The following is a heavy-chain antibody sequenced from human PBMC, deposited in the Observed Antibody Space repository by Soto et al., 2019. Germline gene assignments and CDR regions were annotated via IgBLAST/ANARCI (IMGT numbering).Heavy chain of an antibody. Sequence: TSETLSLTCTVSGGSISSGDYYWSWIRQPPGKGLEWIGYIYYSGSTYYNPSLKSRVTISVDTSKNQFSLKLSSVTGADTAVYYCARDLWYSGSYRIDAFDIWGQGTMVTVSS. CDR1: GGSISSGDYY. V-gene: IGHV4-30-4*01. CDR3: ARDLWYSGSYRIDAFDI. J-gene: IGHJ3*02. CDR2: IYYSGST. D-gene: IGHD1-26*01.